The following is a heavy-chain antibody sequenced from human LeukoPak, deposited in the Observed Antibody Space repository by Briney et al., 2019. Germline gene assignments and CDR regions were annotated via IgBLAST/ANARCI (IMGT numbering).Heavy chain of an antibody. J-gene: IGHJ4*02. V-gene: IGHV4-59*10. D-gene: IGHD3-16*01. CDR2: IYTSGST. CDR3: ARGPLGLLYMKKHSFDY. CDR1: GGSFSGYY. Sequence: SETLSLTCAVYGGSFSGYYWSWIRQPAGKGLEWIGRIYTSGSTNYNPSLKSRVTISVDTSKNQFSLKLSSVTAADTAVYYCARGPLGLLYMKKHSFDYRGQGTLVTVSS.